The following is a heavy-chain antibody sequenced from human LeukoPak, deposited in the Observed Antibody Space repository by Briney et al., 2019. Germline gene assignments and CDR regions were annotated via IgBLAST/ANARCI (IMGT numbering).Heavy chain of an antibody. J-gene: IGHJ4*02. Sequence: PGGSLRLSCAASGFTFSSYAMHWVRQAPGKGLEWVAVISYDGSNKYYADSVKGRFTISRDNSKNTLYLQMNSLRPEDTAVYYCAREDSRYFDYWGQGTLVTVSS. D-gene: IGHD2-15*01. CDR1: GFTFSSYA. V-gene: IGHV3-30-3*01. CDR2: ISYDGSNK. CDR3: AREDSRYFDY.